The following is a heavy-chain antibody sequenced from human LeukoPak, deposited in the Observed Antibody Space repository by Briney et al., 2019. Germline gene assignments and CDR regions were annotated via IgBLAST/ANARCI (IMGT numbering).Heavy chain of an antibody. Sequence: SETLSLTCAVYGGSFSDYYWSWIRQPPGKGLEWIGEINHSGSTNYNPSLKSRVTISVDTSKNQFSLKLSSVTAADTAVYYCARHNRGSGWYYYWGQGTLVTVSS. CDR1: GGSFSDYY. D-gene: IGHD6-19*01. J-gene: IGHJ4*02. V-gene: IGHV4-34*01. CDR2: INHSGST. CDR3: ARHNRGSGWYYY.